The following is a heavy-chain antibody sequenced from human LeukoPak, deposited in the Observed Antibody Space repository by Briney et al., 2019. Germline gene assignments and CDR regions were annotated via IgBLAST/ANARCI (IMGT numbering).Heavy chain of an antibody. Sequence: SETLSLTCTVSGGSISSHYWSWIRQPPGKGLEWIGNTHYSGSTNYNPSLKSRVTISVDTSKDQFTLKLNSVTAADTAVYYCARVTVKWNDVTWFDPWGQGILVTVSS. J-gene: IGHJ5*02. CDR3: ARVTVKWNDVTWFDP. CDR1: GGSISSHY. CDR2: THYSGST. D-gene: IGHD1-1*01. V-gene: IGHV4-59*11.